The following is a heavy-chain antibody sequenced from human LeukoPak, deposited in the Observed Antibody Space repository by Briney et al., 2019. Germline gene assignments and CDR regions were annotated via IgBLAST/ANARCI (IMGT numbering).Heavy chain of an antibody. J-gene: IGHJ2*01. CDR2: ISENSGDT. CDR3: ARAFKVPSCYFDL. Sequence: GGSLRLSCVASGFTFSASYMTWVRQPPGKGLEWLSYISENSGDTNYADSVKGRFTISRDNAKNSLYLQMNSLRVEDTAVYYCARAFKVPSCYFDLWGRGTLVTVSS. V-gene: IGHV3-11*05. CDR1: GFTFSASY.